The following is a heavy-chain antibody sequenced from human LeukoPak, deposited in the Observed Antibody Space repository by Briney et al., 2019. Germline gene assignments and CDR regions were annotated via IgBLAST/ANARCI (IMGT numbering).Heavy chain of an antibody. CDR1: GFTLSSYG. J-gene: IGHJ4*02. D-gene: IGHD3-3*01. V-gene: IGHV3-33*01. CDR3: ARFWSGSYLDY. Sequence: PGRSLRLSCAASGFTLSSYGMHWVRQAPGKGLEWVAVIWLDGNNKYYADSVKGRFTVSRDNSKNTLYLQMNSLRAEDTAVYYCARFWSGSYLDYWGQGTLVTVSS. CDR2: IWLDGNNK.